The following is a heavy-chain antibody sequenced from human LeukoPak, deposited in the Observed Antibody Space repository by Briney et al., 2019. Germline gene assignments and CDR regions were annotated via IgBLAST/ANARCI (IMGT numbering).Heavy chain of an antibody. Sequence: PGGSLRLSCAASGFTFSSYGVHWVRQAPGKGLEWVAVIWYDGSNKYYADSVKGRFTISRDNSKNTLYLQMNSLRAEDTAVYYCARDGANTGGIVVVVAATDYYGMDVWGQGTTVTVSS. CDR1: GFTFSSYG. CDR2: IWYDGSNK. D-gene: IGHD2-15*01. J-gene: IGHJ6*02. V-gene: IGHV3-33*01. CDR3: ARDGANTGGIVVVVAATDYYGMDV.